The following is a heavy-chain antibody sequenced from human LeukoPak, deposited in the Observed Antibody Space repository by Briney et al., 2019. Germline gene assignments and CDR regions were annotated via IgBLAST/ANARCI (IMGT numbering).Heavy chain of an antibody. D-gene: IGHD5-24*01. CDR2: FSGSGGST. CDR3: ARSGYNRFDY. Sequence: GGSLRLSCAASGFTFSTYAMSWVRQAPGKGLKWVSSFSGSGGSTYYADSVKGRFTISRDNSKNTLYLQMNSLRAEDTAVYYCARSGYNRFDYWGQGTLVTVSS. V-gene: IGHV3-23*01. CDR1: GFTFSTYA. J-gene: IGHJ4*02.